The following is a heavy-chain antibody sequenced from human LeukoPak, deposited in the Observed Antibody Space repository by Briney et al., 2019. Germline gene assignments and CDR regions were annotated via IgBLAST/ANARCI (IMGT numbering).Heavy chain of an antibody. J-gene: IGHJ6*03. CDR1: GFTFSSYS. D-gene: IGHD2-15*01. CDR3: ARDEVAATNNYYYYYYMDV. V-gene: IGHV3-74*01. CDR2: INSDGSST. Sequence: PGGSLRLSCAASGFTFSSYSMHWVRQAPGKGLVWVSRINSDGSSTSYADSVKGRFTISRDNAKNTLYLQMNSLRAEDTAVYYCARDEVAATNNYYYYYYMDVWGKGTTVTVSS.